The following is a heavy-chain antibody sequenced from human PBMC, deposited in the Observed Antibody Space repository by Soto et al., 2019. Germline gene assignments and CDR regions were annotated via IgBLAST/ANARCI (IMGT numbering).Heavy chain of an antibody. CDR2: ISSSGSTI. Sequence: SGGSLRLSCAASGFTFSDYYMSWIRQAPGKGLEWVSYISSSGSTIYYADSVKGRFTISRDNAKNSLYLQMNSLRAEDTAVYYCARAFVNWSYYYGMDVWGQGTTVTVS. CDR3: ARAFVNWSYYYGMDV. CDR1: GFTFSDYY. D-gene: IGHD1-20*01. V-gene: IGHV3-11*01. J-gene: IGHJ6*02.